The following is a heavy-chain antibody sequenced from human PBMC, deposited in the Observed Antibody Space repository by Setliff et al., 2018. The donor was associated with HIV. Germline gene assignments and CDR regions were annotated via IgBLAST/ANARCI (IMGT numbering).Heavy chain of an antibody. CDR3: ARGTVITYFYDSSGSFDY. CDR1: GGSFSGYY. V-gene: IGHV4-34*01. Sequence: PSETLSLTCAVYGGSFSGYYWSWIRQPPGKGLECIGEINHSGSTNHNPSLKSRVTISADTSKNQFSLKLTSVTAADTAVYYCARGTVITYFYDSSGSFDYWGQGTLVTVSS. D-gene: IGHD3-22*01. CDR2: INHSGST. J-gene: IGHJ4*02.